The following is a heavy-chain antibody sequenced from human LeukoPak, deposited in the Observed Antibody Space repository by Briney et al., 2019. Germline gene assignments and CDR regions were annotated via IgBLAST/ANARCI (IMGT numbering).Heavy chain of an antibody. Sequence: SETLSLTCTVSGGSISSYYWSWIRQPPGKGLEWIGYIYYSGSTNYNPSLKSRVTISVDTSKNQFSLKLSSVTAADTAVYYCARRRYNWNDASDAFDIWGQGTMATVSS. CDR2: IYYSGST. J-gene: IGHJ3*02. CDR1: GGSISSYY. D-gene: IGHD1-1*01. CDR3: ARRRYNWNDASDAFDI. V-gene: IGHV4-59*08.